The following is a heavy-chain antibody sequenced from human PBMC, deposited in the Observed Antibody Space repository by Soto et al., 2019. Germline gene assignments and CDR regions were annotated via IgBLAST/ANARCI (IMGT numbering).Heavy chain of an antibody. CDR1: GFTFSTYT. V-gene: IGHV3-21*01. CDR3: ARDTVPGGLAPMDY. J-gene: IGHJ4*02. Sequence: EVQLVESGGGLVKPGGSLRLSCAASGFTFSTYTMNWVRQAPGKGLEWVSSISSSSDFIYYADSLKGRFTISRDNAKYSLYLLMETLRTEDTAVYYCARDTVPGGLAPMDYWGQGTLVTVSS. CDR2: ISSSSDFI. D-gene: IGHD3-10*01.